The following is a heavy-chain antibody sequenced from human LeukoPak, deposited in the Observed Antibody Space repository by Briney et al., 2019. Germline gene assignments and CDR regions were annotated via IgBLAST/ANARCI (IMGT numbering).Heavy chain of an antibody. CDR2: ISGSGGST. J-gene: IGHJ4*02. Sequence: GRTLRLSCAASGFTFSNYAMSGVRQVPGKGLEWVSTISGSGGSTYYADPLKGRFSISRDNSKNTLFLQMKSLRAEDTAVYYCAKERGYTSGLGTLDYWGQGTLVTVST. CDR3: AKERGYTSGLGTLDY. D-gene: IGHD6-19*01. V-gene: IGHV3-23*01. CDR1: GFTFSNYA.